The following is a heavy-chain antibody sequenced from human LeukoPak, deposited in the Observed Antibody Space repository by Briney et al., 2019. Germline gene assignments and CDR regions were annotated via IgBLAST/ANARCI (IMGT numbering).Heavy chain of an antibody. D-gene: IGHD3-9*01. V-gene: IGHV4-59*01. CDR2: IHPSGSA. Sequence: PSETLSLTCVVSGRSISPYYWSWIRQPPGKGLEWIGYIHPSGSASYNPSLKSRVTIFVDTSKNLVSLILTTVSAADTAIYYCARDHWLFSSKTWYYYGMDVWGQGTTVTVSS. J-gene: IGHJ6*02. CDR1: GRSISPYY. CDR3: ARDHWLFSSKTWYYYGMDV.